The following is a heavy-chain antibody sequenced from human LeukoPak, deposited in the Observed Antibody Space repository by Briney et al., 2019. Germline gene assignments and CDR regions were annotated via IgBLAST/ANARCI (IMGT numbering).Heavy chain of an antibody. J-gene: IGHJ6*02. CDR1: GFTFRSYA. CDR3: AKDGAAYYYYGMDV. CDR2: ISYDGDDGSNI. Sequence: GGSLRLSCAASGFTFRSYAMHWVRQAPGKGLEWVAVISYDGDDGSNIYYADSVKGRFTISRDNSKSTLYLQMNSLRAEDTAVYYCAKDGAAYYYYGMDVRGQGTTVTVSS. V-gene: IGHV3-30-3*01.